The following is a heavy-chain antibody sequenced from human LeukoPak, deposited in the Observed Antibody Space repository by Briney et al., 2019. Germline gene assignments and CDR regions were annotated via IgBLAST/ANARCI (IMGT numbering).Heavy chain of an antibody. D-gene: IGHD3-22*01. J-gene: IGHJ4*02. Sequence: VASVNVSCKASGGTFSSYAISWVRQAPGQGLEWMGWISAYNGNTNYAQKLQGRVTMTTDTSTSTAYMELRSLRSDDTAVYYCARDRGYLVDSSGYYSTVFDYWGQGTLVTVSS. CDR2: ISAYNGNT. CDR1: GGTFSSYA. CDR3: ARDRGYLVDSSGYYSTVFDY. V-gene: IGHV1-18*01.